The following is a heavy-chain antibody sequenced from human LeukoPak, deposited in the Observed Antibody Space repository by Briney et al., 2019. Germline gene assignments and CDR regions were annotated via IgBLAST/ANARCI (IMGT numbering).Heavy chain of an antibody. D-gene: IGHD6-19*01. CDR3: ARGSRAVADNFDY. CDR1: GGSFSGYY. J-gene: IGHJ4*02. V-gene: IGHV4-34*01. CDR2: INHSGST. Sequence: SETLSLTCAVFGGSFSGYYWSWIRQPPRKGLEWIGEINHSGSTNYNPSLKSRVTISVDTSKNQFSLKLSSVTAADTAVYYCARGSRAVADNFDYWGQGTLVTVSS.